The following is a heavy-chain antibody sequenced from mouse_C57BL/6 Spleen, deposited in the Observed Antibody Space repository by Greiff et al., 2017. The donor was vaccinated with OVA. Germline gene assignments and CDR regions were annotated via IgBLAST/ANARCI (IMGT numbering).Heavy chain of an antibody. Sequence: EVQLVESGPELVKPGASVKMSCKASGYTFTDYNMHWVKQSHGKSLEWIGYINPNNGGTSYNQKFKGKATLTVNKSSSTAYMELRSLTSEDSAVYYCATGYPDAMDYWGQGTSVTVSS. CDR2: INPNNGGT. J-gene: IGHJ4*01. V-gene: IGHV1-22*01. D-gene: IGHD3-1*01. CDR1: GYTFTDYN. CDR3: ATGYPDAMDY.